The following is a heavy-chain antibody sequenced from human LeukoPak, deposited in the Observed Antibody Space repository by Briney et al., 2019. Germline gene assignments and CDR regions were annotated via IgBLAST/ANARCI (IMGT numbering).Heavy chain of an antibody. D-gene: IGHD6-13*01. V-gene: IGHV1-69*05. Sequence: ASVKVSCKASGGTFSSYAISRVRQAPGQGLEWMGGIIPIFGTANYAQKFQGRVTMTTDTSTSTAYMELRSLRSDDTAVYYCARDRGSSSSWYSDYWGQGTLVTVSS. CDR1: GGTFSSYA. CDR3: ARDRGSSSSWYSDY. CDR2: IIPIFGTA. J-gene: IGHJ4*02.